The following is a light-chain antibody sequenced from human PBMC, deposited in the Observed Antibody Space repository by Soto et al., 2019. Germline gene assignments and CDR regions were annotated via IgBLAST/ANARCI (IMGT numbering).Light chain of an antibody. CDR2: AAS. CDR3: QQGYSNPWT. J-gene: IGKJ1*01. CDR1: QSVNTY. Sequence: DIQMTQSPSSLSASVGDRVTITCRASQSVNTYLHWYQQKAGQAPKLLIYAASNLQSGVPSRFSGRGSGTDFTLTVESLQPEDFATYYCQQGYSNPWTCGQGTKVEVK. V-gene: IGKV1-39*01.